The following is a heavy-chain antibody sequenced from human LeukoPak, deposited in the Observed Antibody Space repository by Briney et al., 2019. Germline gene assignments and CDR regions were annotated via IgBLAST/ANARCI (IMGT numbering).Heavy chain of an antibody. V-gene: IGHV3-21*01. CDR1: GCTFSSYI. Sequence: GGSLILSCAASGCTFSSYIMNWVRQAPGKGLEWVASISRNSTYIHYADSVKGRFTISRDNARNSLFLQMNSLRAEDTAIYYCASDEGNYFDYWGQGTLVTVSS. CDR2: ISRNSTYI. J-gene: IGHJ4*02. CDR3: ASDEGNYFDY.